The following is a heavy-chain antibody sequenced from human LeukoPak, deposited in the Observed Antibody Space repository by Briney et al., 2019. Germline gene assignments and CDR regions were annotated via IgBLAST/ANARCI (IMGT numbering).Heavy chain of an antibody. V-gene: IGHV3-23*01. J-gene: IGHJ4*02. CDR3: ASGIAVAPTKGVDY. D-gene: IGHD6-19*01. CDR1: GFTFSSYA. Sequence: HPGGSLRLSCAASGFTFSSYAMSWVRQAPGKGLEWVLSVSGSGGSTYYADSVKGRFTISRDNSKNTLYLQMNSLRAEDTAVYYCASGIAVAPTKGVDYRGQGTLVTVSS. CDR2: VSGSGGST.